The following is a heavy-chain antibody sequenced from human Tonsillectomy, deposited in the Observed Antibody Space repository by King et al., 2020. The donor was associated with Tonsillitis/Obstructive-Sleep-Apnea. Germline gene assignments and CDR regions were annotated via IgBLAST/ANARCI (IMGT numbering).Heavy chain of an antibody. D-gene: IGHD1-1*01. CDR2: IYPGDSDT. CDR1: GYSFTSYW. J-gene: IGHJ6*03. Sequence: QLVQSGAEVKKPGESLKISCKGSGYSFTSYWIGGVRQMPGKGLEWMGIIYPGDSDTRYSPSFQGQVTISADKSINTVYLQWSSLKASDTAMYYCARHGPLGTPYYYYMDVWGKGTMVIVSS. CDR3: ARHGPLGTPYYYYMDV. V-gene: IGHV5-51*01.